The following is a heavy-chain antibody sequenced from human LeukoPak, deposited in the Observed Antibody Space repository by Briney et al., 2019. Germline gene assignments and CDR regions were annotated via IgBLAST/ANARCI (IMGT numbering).Heavy chain of an antibody. Sequence: PSETLSLTCAVSGGSFSVYYWSWIRQPPGKGLEWIGEVNHLGRTNYNPSLKSRVTMSLDTSKKEVSLKPTSVTAADTAVYYCARGSASGIYPIDYWGQGTLVTVSS. V-gene: IGHV4-34*01. CDR1: GGSFSVYY. CDR2: VNHLGRT. CDR3: ARGSASGIYPIDY. D-gene: IGHD6-19*01. J-gene: IGHJ4*02.